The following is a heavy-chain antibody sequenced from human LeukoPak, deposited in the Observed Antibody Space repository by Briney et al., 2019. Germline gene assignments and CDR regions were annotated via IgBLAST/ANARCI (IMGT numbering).Heavy chain of an antibody. Sequence: GGPLRLSCAASGFTFSSYAMSWVRQAPGKGLEWVSAISGSGSSPIYYADSVRGRFTISRDNAKNSLYLQMNSLRAEDTAVYYCVRDNPRCCGVVPANIDDYWGQGTLVTVSS. CDR1: GFTFSSYA. V-gene: IGHV3-23*01. J-gene: IGHJ4*02. CDR3: VRDNPRCCGVVPANIDDY. D-gene: IGHD2-15*01. CDR2: ISGSGSSPI.